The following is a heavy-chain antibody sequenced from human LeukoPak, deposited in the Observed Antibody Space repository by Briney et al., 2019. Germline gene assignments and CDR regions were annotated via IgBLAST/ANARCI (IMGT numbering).Heavy chain of an antibody. CDR2: IYTSGST. V-gene: IGHV4-4*07. J-gene: IGHJ4*02. CDR3: AREAQSPTFPNDYGDYVYDY. Sequence: SETLSLTCTVSGGSISSYYWSWIRQPAGKGLEWIGRIYTSGSTNYNPSLKSRVTMSVDTSKNQLSLKLSSVTAADTAVYYCAREAQSPTFPNDYGDYVYDYWGQGTLVTVSS. CDR1: GGSISSYY. D-gene: IGHD4-17*01.